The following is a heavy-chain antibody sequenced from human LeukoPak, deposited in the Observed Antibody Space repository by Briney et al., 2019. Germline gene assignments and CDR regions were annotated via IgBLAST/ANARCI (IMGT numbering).Heavy chain of an antibody. J-gene: IGHJ4*02. CDR1: GFTFSSYG. CDR2: ISGSGGST. Sequence: PGGSLRLSCAASGFTFSSYGMSWVRQAPGKGLEWVSAISGSGGSTYYADSVKGRFTTSRDNSKNTLYLQMNSLRAEDTAVYYCAKGWSWTTNYFDYWGQGTLVTVSS. V-gene: IGHV3-23*01. D-gene: IGHD3/OR15-3a*01. CDR3: AKGWSWTTNYFDY.